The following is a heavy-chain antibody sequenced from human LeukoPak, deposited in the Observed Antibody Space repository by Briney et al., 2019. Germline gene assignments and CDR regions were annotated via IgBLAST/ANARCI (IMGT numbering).Heavy chain of an antibody. CDR3: ARDSSYCSSTSCYWKGSEIRFDY. CDR2: ISGSGART. D-gene: IGHD2-2*01. Sequence: GGSLRLSCAASGFTFSSYGMTWVRQAPGKGLDWVSGISGSGARTDYEDSMKGRFTISRDNAKNSLYLQMNSLRAEDTAVYYCARDSSYCSSTSCYWKGSEIRFDYWGQGTLVTVSS. V-gene: IGHV3-23*01. CDR1: GFTFSSYG. J-gene: IGHJ4*02.